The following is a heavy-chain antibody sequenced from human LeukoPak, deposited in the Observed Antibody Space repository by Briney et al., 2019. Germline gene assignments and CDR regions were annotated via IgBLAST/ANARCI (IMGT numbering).Heavy chain of an antibody. Sequence: GGSLRLSCAASGFTFSSYSMNWVRQAPGKGLEWVSYISSSSSTIYYADSVKGRFTISRDNAKNSLYLQMNSLRDEDTAVYYCARPIRRDMVRGNWFDPWGQGTLVTVSS. CDR3: ARPIRRDMVRGNWFDP. V-gene: IGHV3-48*02. J-gene: IGHJ5*02. CDR1: GFTFSSYS. D-gene: IGHD3-10*01. CDR2: ISSSSSTI.